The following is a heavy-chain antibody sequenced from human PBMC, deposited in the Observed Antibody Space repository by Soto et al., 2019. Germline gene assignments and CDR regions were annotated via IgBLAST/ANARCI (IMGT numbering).Heavy chain of an antibody. CDR2: IIPIFGTA. CDR3: ARAGLVVVPAAPSGWFDP. V-gene: IGHV1-69*01. CDR1: GGTFSSYA. Sequence: QVQLVQSGAEVKKPGSSVKVSCKASGGTFSSYAISWVRQAPGQGLEWMGGIIPIFGTANYAQKFQGRVTITADESTSTAYMELSSLRSEDTAVYYCARAGLVVVPAAPSGWFDPWGQEPWSPSPQ. J-gene: IGHJ5*02. D-gene: IGHD2-2*01.